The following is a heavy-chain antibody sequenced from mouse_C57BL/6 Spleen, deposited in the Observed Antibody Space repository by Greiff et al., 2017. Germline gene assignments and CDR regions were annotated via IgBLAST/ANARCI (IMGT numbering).Heavy chain of an antibody. CDR2: SSSGSSTT. CDR1: GFTFSDYG. J-gene: IGHJ2*01. V-gene: IGHV5-17*01. CDR3: ARTYGYEEYYFDY. D-gene: IGHD2-2*01. Sequence: EVQLVESGGGLVKPGGSLKLSCAASGFTFSDYGMHWVRQAPEKGLEWVAYSSSGSSTTYYADTVKGRFTISRDNAKNTLFLQMSSLRSEDTAMYYCARTYGYEEYYFDYWGQGTTLTVSS.